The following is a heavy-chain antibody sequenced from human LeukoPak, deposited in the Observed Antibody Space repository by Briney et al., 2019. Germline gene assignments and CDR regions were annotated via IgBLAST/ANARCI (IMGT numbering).Heavy chain of an antibody. V-gene: IGHV1-8*01. D-gene: IGHD4-17*01. CDR1: GYTFSNYD. CDR2: MNPKSGNT. Sequence: ASVKVSCKASGYTFSNYDINWVRQATGQGLEWMGWMNPKSGNTGYAQNFQGRVTMTRNSSITTSYMELSSLRSEDTAVYYCARASRTYFGDYLYHFDPWGQGTLVTVSS. CDR3: ARASRTYFGDYLYHFDP. J-gene: IGHJ5*02.